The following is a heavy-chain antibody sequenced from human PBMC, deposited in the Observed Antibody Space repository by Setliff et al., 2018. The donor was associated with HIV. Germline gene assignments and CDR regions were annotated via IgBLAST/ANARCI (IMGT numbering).Heavy chain of an antibody. V-gene: IGHV4-59*08. CDR1: GGSISSYY. CDR2: IYYSGTA. CDR3: ARLKSASGYFGFDS. J-gene: IGHJ4*02. D-gene: IGHD5-12*01. Sequence: SETLSLTCNVSGGSISSYYWSWIRLPPGKGLEWIGYIYYSGTADYNPSLKIRATISIDTSNNQFALKLTSMTAADTAVYFCARLKSASGYFGFDSWGQGTLVTVSS.